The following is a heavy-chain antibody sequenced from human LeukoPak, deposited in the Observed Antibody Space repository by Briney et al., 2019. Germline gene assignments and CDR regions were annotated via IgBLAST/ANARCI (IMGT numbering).Heavy chain of an antibody. J-gene: IGHJ3*02. D-gene: IGHD4-17*01. CDR2: IYYSGST. V-gene: IGHV4-31*03. CDR3: ARDLAYGDYAFDI. CDR1: GGSISSGGYY. Sequence: PSQTLSLTCTVSGGSISSGGYYWSWIRQHPGKGLEWIGYIYYSGSTYYNPSLKGRVTISVDTSKNQFSLKLSSVTAADTAVYYCARDLAYGDYAFDIWGQGTMVTVSS.